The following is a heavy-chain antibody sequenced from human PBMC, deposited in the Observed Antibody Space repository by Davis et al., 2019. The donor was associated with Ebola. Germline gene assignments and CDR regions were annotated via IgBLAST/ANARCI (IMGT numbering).Heavy chain of an antibody. CDR1: GFTFSSYG. Sequence: GESLKISCAASGFTFSSYGMHWVRQAPGKGLEWVAVIWYDGSNKYYADSVKGRFTISRDNSKNTLYLQMKSLRAEDTAVYYCARGGYSAFWGLFDNWGQGTLVTVSS. J-gene: IGHJ4*02. CDR3: ARGGYSAFWGLFDN. D-gene: IGHD5-18*01. V-gene: IGHV3-33*01. CDR2: IWYDGSNK.